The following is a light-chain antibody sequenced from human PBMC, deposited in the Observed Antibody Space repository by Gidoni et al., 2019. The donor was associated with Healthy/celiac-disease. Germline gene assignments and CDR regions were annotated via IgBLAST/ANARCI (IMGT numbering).Light chain of an antibody. Sequence: DIQMTQSPSSLSASVGDRVTITCRASQSISSYLNWYQQKPGKAPKLRIYAASSLQSGVPSRFSGSGSGTDFTLTIRSLQPEDFATYYCQQSYSTPWTFGQXTKVEIK. CDR3: QQSYSTPWT. J-gene: IGKJ1*01. CDR1: QSISSY. V-gene: IGKV1-39*01. CDR2: AAS.